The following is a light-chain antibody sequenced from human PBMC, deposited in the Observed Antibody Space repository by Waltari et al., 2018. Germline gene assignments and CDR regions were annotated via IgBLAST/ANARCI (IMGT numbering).Light chain of an antibody. CDR1: SSDVGGYNY. J-gene: IGLJ2*01. CDR3: SSYTSTDVV. Sequence: QSALTQPASVSGSPGQSITISCTGTSSDVGGYNYVSWYQQHPGKAPKLKIYDVINRPSGVTNRVSGSKSGNTAYLTIAGLQAEDEADYYCSSYTSTDVVFGGWTKRTVL. CDR2: DVI. V-gene: IGLV2-14*01.